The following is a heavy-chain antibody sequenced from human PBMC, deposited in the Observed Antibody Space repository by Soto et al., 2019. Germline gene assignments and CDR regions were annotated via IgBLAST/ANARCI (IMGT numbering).Heavy chain of an antibody. CDR3: ARDRVTMVRGVSEAYYYGMDV. CDR1: GFTFSSYW. V-gene: IGHV3-7*01. Sequence: GGSLRLSCAASGFTFSSYWMSWVRQAPGKGLEWVANIKQDGSEKYYVDSVKGRFTISRDNAKNSLYLQMNSLRAEDTAVYYCARDRVTMVRGVSEAYYYGMDVWGQGTTVTVSS. D-gene: IGHD3-10*01. CDR2: IKQDGSEK. J-gene: IGHJ6*02.